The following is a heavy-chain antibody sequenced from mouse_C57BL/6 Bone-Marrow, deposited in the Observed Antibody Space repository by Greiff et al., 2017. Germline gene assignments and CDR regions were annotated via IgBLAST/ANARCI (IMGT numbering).Heavy chain of an antibody. V-gene: IGHV1-69*01. Sequence: VQLQQPGAELVMPGASVKLSCKASGYTFTSYWMHWVKQRPGQGLEWIGEIDPSDSYTNYNQKFKGKSTLTVDKSSSTAYMQLSSLTSEDSAVYYCARPYYYGSVYFDYWGQGTTLTVAS. D-gene: IGHD1-1*01. J-gene: IGHJ2*01. CDR2: IDPSDSYT. CDR3: ARPYYYGSVYFDY. CDR1: GYTFTSYW.